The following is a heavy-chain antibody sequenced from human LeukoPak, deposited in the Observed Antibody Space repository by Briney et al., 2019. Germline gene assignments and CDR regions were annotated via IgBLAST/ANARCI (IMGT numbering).Heavy chain of an antibody. CDR3: ARHQYYYDSSGNYGWFDS. Sequence: GESLKISCKGSGFNFTAFWIAWVRQMPGKGLEWMGISHPINSDTKYSPSFQGQVTISADKSSSTAYLQWNSLKASDTAMYYCARHQYYYDSSGNYGWFDSWGQGTLVTVSS. CDR1: GFNFTAFW. CDR2: SHPINSDT. D-gene: IGHD3-22*01. J-gene: IGHJ5*01. V-gene: IGHV5-51*01.